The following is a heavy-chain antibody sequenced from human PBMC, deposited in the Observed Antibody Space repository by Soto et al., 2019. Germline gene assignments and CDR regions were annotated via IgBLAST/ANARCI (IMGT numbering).Heavy chain of an antibody. D-gene: IGHD6-19*01. Sequence: SETLSLTCAVSGGSISSGGYSWSWIRQPPGKGLEWIGYIYHSGSTYYNPSLKSRVTISVDRSKNQFSLKLSSVTAADTAVYYCARGLITGSHYSGGWYYFDSWGPGTQVTVSS. V-gene: IGHV4-30-2*01. J-gene: IGHJ4*02. CDR1: GGSISSGGYS. CDR3: ARGLITGSHYSGGWYYFDS. CDR2: IYHSGST.